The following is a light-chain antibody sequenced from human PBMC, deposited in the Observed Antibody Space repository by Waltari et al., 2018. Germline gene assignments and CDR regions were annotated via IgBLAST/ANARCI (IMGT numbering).Light chain of an antibody. J-gene: IGKJ1*01. CDR1: QSISRY. Sequence: EIMLTQSPGTLSLSPGERATLSCRASQSISRYLAWYQHKPGQAPRLLSDDASSRAPGIPDRFSGSGSGTDFSLTISRLEPEDFAVYYCQKYGSLPATFGQGTKVEIK. CDR3: QKYGSLPAT. CDR2: DAS. V-gene: IGKV3-20*01.